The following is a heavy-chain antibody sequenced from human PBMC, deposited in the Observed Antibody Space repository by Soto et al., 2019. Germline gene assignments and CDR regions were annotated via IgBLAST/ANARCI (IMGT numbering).Heavy chain of an antibody. D-gene: IGHD2-8*01. CDR3: AKNGQPPYYYYGLDV. V-gene: IGHV1-18*01. CDR2: ISGYNGDT. J-gene: IGHJ6*02. CDR1: GYTFTRYG. Sequence: QGHLVQSGGEVKKPGASVKVSCKASGYTFTRYGISWVRQAPGQGLEWMGWISGYNGDTNYAQNVKGRVPMTIDTSTSTAYMELRSLTSDDTAVYYCAKNGQPPYYYYGLDVWGQGTTVTVSS.